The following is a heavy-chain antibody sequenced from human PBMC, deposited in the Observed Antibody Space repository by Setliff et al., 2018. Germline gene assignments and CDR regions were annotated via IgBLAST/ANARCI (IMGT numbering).Heavy chain of an antibody. J-gene: IGHJ4*02. D-gene: IGHD3-3*01. V-gene: IGHV4-34*01. CDR3: ARTYNFWSGYFDY. CDR1: GGSFSGYY. Sequence: PSETLSLTCAVYGGSFSGYYWSWIRQPPGKGLEWIGEINHSGSTNNNPSLKSRVTISVDTSKNQFSLKLSSVTAADTAVYYCARTYNFWSGYFDYWGQGTLGTVSS. CDR2: INHSGST.